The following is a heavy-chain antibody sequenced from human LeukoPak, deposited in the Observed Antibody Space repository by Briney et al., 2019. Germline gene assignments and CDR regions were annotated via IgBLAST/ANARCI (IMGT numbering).Heavy chain of an antibody. CDR3: SNHGTGRSYDAFDT. Sequence: GGSLPLSCAASGCTFSSYAMSWLRQAPGKGLEWVGVISDSGCNTYYADSVKRRSTISHDNSKNTLHLQMNSLREEHSRVCYLSNHGTGRSYDAFDTCGQRTMCSASS. D-gene: IGHD3-10*01. J-gene: IGHJ3*02. CDR2: ISDSGCNT. CDR1: GCTFSSYA. V-gene: IGHV3-23*01.